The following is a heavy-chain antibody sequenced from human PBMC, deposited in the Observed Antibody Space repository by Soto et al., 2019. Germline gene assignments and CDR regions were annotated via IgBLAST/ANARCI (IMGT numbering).Heavy chain of an antibody. J-gene: IGHJ4*02. CDR3: ARLKTSSGWSLFDS. V-gene: IGHV4-61*01. D-gene: IGHD6-13*01. Sequence: PSETLSLTCTVSGGSGSSSFFYWSWVRQPPGQRLEWIGYIYYTGTTNYNPSLASRVAMSVDTSKKQFTLNLRSLTAADTARYYCARLKTSSGWSLFDSSGQGMLVSVSS. CDR1: GGSGSSSFFY. CDR2: IYYTGTT.